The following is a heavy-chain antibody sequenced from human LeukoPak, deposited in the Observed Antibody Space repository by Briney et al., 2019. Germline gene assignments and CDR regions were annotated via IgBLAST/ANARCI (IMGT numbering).Heavy chain of an antibody. CDR3: ARVRAYYYGSGRYGMDV. CDR1: GYTFTSYY. D-gene: IGHD3-10*01. V-gene: IGHV1-46*01. J-gene: IGHJ6*04. CDR2: INPSGGST. Sequence: ASVKVSCKASGYTFTSYYMHWVRQAPGQGLEWMGIINPSGGSTSYAQKFQGRVTMTRDTSTSTVYMELSSLRSEDTGVYYWARVRAYYYGSGRYGMDVWGKGTTVTVSS.